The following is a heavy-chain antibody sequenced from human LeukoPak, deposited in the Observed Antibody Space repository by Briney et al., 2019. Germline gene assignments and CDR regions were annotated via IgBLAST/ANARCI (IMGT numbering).Heavy chain of an antibody. CDR3: ARQGRITTVRGVMNWFDP. D-gene: IGHD3-10*01. V-gene: IGHV4-39*01. Sequence: SETLSLTCTVSGGSISSSSYYWGWIRQPPGKGLEWNGSIYYSGSTYYNPSLKSRVTISVDTSKNQFSLKLSSVTAADTAVYYCARQGRITTVRGVMNWFDPWGQGTLVTVSS. CDR2: IYYSGST. J-gene: IGHJ5*02. CDR1: GGSISSSSYY.